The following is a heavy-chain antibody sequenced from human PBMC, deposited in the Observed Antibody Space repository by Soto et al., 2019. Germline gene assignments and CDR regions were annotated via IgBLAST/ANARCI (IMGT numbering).Heavy chain of an antibody. CDR1: GFTFSNAW. CDR3: TTQRVYYYYYYGMDV. D-gene: IGHD6-13*01. J-gene: IGHJ6*02. CDR2: IKSKTDGGTT. V-gene: IGHV3-15*01. Sequence: GGSLRLSCAASGFTFSNAWMSWVRQAPGKGLEWVGRIKSKTDGGTTDYAAPVKGRFTISRDDSKNTLYLQMNSLKTEDTAVYYCTTQRVYYYYYYGMDVWGQGTTVTVSS.